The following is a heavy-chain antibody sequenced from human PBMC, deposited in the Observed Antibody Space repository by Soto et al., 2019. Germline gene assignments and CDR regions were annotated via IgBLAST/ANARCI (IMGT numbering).Heavy chain of an antibody. J-gene: IGHJ5*02. CDR1: GASISTGGYS. Sequence: SETLSLTCIVSGASISTGGYSWSWIRQPPGKGPEWIGYIYESGRTYYKPSLKSRASISIDKSRNQFSVRLTSVTAADTAVYFCARGDRYSGSFSDYFDPWGQGTLVTVSS. V-gene: IGHV4-30-2*01. CDR2: IYESGRT. CDR3: ARGDRYSGSFSDYFDP. D-gene: IGHD1-26*01.